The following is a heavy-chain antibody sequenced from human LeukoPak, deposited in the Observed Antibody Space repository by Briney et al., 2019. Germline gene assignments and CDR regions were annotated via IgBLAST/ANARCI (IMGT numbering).Heavy chain of an antibody. J-gene: IGHJ3*02. Sequence: SETLSLTCTVSGGSISSYYWSWIRQPPGKGLEWIGYIYYSGSTNYNPSLKSRVTISVDTSKNQFSLKLSSVTAADTAVYYCARLYCSSTSCFLDAFDIWGQGTKVTVSS. V-gene: IGHV4-59*08. D-gene: IGHD2-2*01. CDR2: IYYSGST. CDR1: GGSISSYY. CDR3: ARLYCSSTSCFLDAFDI.